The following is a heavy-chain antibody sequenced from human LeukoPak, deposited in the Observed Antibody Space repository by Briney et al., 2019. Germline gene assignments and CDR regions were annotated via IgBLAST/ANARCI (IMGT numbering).Heavy chain of an antibody. CDR3: ARSGDYVDAFDI. CDR1: GGSISSYY. V-gene: IGHV4-59*12. Sequence: PSETLSLTCTVSGGSISSYYWSWIRQPPGKGLEWIGYIYYSGSTNYNPSLKSRVTISVDTSKNQFSLKLSSVTAADTAVYYCARSGDYVDAFDIWGQGTMVTVSS. D-gene: IGHD4-17*01. CDR2: IYYSGST. J-gene: IGHJ3*02.